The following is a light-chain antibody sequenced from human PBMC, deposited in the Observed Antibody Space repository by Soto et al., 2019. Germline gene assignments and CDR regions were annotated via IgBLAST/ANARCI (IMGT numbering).Light chain of an antibody. V-gene: IGKV3-20*01. CDR2: GAS. Sequence: EIVFTQSPSTLPLSPGERATLSCRASQSVINYLAWYQQKPGQAPRLLIYGASSRATGIPDRFSGSGSGTDFTLTISRLEPEDFAVYYCQQYGSSPPLTFGGGTKVDIK. CDR3: QQYGSSPPLT. CDR1: QSVINY. J-gene: IGKJ4*01.